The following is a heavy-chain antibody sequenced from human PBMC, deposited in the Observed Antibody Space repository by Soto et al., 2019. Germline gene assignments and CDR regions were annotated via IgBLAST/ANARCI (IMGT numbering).Heavy chain of an antibody. CDR2: INPNSGRT. D-gene: IGHD2-2*01. CDR1: GYTFTGYY. V-gene: IGHV1-2*04. J-gene: IGHJ6*02. CDR3: ARAGHCSSTSCYFDYYYGMDV. Sequence: QVQLVQSGAEVKKPGASVKVSCKASGYTFTGYYMHWVRQAPGQGLEWMGWINPNSGRTNYAQKFQGWVTMTRDTSISTAYMELSRLRSDDTAVYYCARAGHCSSTSCYFDYYYGMDVWGQGTTVTVSS.